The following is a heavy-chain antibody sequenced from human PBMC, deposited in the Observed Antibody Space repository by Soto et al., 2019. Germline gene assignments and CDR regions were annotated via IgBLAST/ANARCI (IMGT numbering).Heavy chain of an antibody. Sequence: SETLSLTCAVSGGSISSGGYSWSWIRQPPGKGLEWIGYIYHSGSTYYNPSLKSRVTISVDRSKNQFSLKLSSVTAADTAVYYCARVVYYDSSGYYCCFDYWGQGTLVTVSS. CDR1: GGSISSGGYS. CDR3: ARVVYYDSSGYYCCFDY. CDR2: IYHSGST. V-gene: IGHV4-30-2*01. J-gene: IGHJ4*02. D-gene: IGHD3-22*01.